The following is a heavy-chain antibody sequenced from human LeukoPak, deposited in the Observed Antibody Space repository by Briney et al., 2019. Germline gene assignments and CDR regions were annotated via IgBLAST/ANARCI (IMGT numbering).Heavy chain of an antibody. V-gene: IGHV3-23*01. CDR1: GFTFSSYA. CDR3: AKSDIVVVPAATIDY. J-gene: IGHJ4*02. CDR2: ISGSGGST. Sequence: PGGSLRLSCAASGFTFSSYAMSWVRQAPGKGLEWVSAISGSGGSTYYADSVEGRFTISRDNSKNTLYLQMNSLRAEDTAVYYCAKSDIVVVPAATIDYWGQGTLVTVSS. D-gene: IGHD2-2*01.